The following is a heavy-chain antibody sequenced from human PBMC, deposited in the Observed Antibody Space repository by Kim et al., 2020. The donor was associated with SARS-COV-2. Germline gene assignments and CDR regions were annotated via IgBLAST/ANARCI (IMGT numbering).Heavy chain of an antibody. D-gene: IGHD3-22*01. V-gene: IGHV3-9*01. CDR2: ISWNSGSI. Sequence: GGSLRLSCAASGFTFDDYAMYWVRQAPGKGLEWVSGISWNSGSINYADSVKGRFTISRDDAKNSLYLQMNSLRAEDTALYYCTKDLAKYDSSGYGFDYWGQGTLVTVSS. CDR1: GFTFDDYA. J-gene: IGHJ4*02. CDR3: TKDLAKYDSSGYGFDY.